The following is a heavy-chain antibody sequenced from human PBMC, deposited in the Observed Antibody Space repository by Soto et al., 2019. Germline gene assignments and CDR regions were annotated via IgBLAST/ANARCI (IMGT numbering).Heavy chain of an antibody. CDR2: IRSKAYGGTT. CDR1: GFTFGDYS. CDR3: TRDRRVFGYDFWSGPSDAFDI. D-gene: IGHD3-3*01. Sequence: GGSLRLSCTASGFTFGDYSMSWFRQAPGKGLERVGFIRSKAYGGTTEYAASVKGRFTISRDDSKSIAYLQMNSLKTEDTAVYYCTRDRRVFGYDFWSGPSDAFDIWGQGTMVTVSS. J-gene: IGHJ3*02. V-gene: IGHV3-49*03.